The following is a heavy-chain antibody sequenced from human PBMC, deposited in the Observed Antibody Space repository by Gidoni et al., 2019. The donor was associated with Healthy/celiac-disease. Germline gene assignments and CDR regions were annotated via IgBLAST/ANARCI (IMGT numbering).Heavy chain of an antibody. V-gene: IGHV5-51*01. CDR2: IYPGDSVT. CDR3: ARADSGGLAY. D-gene: IGHD6-19*01. Sequence: EVQMAQYGAEVKKPGEALKITRRGSGYSSTSNWIGLVRQLPGKGLEWRWIIYPGDSVTRYSPAFHVQVTISADRSISTAYLQWSILKASGTAMYYCARADSGGLAYWGQGTLVTVSS. J-gene: IGHJ4*02. CDR1: GYSSTSNW.